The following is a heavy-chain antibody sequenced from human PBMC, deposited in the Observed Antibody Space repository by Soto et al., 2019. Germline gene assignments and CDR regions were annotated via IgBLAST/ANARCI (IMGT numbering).Heavy chain of an antibody. J-gene: IGHJ4*02. CDR2: IYYSGST. V-gene: IGHV4-59*01. CDR1: GGSISPYY. CDR3: ARDIGGYYDSSSYAN. Sequence: QVQLQESGPRLVKPSETLSLTCTVSGGSISPYYWSWLRQPPGRGLEWIGYIYYSGSTNYNPSLKSRVTISVDTSKNQFSLRLSSVTAADTAVYYCARDIGGYYDSSSYANWGQGTLVTVSS. D-gene: IGHD3-22*01.